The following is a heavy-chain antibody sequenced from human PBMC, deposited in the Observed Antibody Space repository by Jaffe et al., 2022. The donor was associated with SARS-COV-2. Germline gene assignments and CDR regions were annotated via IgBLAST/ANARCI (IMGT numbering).Heavy chain of an antibody. Sequence: EVQLVESGGGVVQPGGSLRLSCAASGFTFDDYAMHWVRQAPGKGLEWVSLISGDGGSTYYADSVKGRLTISRDNSKNSLYLQMNSLRTEDTAFYYCAKGYYDSSGGLPLDYWGQGALVTVSS. D-gene: IGHD3-22*01. CDR2: ISGDGGST. CDR3: AKGYYDSSGGLPLDY. V-gene: IGHV3-43*02. CDR1: GFTFDDYA. J-gene: IGHJ4*02.